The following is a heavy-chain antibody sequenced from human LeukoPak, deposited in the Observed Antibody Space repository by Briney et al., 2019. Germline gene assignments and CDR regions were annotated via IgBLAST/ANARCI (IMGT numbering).Heavy chain of an antibody. CDR2: MNPNSGNT. Sequence: ASVKVSCKASGGTFSSYAIGWVRQAPGQGLEWMGWMNPNSGNTGYAQKFQGRVTMTRNTSISTAYMELSSLRSEDTAVYYCARGDLMIAAAVDYWGQGTLVTVSS. D-gene: IGHD6-13*01. CDR3: ARGDLMIAAAVDY. J-gene: IGHJ4*02. CDR1: GGTFSSYA. V-gene: IGHV1-8*02.